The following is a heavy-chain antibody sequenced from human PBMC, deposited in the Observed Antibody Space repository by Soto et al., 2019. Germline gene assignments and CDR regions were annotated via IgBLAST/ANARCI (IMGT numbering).Heavy chain of an antibody. J-gene: IGHJ6*02. CDR1: GFTFSSYS. CDR3: ARDLVATIRYYYYGMDV. CDR2: ISSSSSYI. V-gene: IGHV3-21*01. Sequence: EVQLVESGGGLVKPGGSLRLSCAASGFTFSSYSMNWVRQAPGKGLEWVSSISSSSSYIYYADSVKGRFTISRDNAKNSLDLQMNSLRAEDTAVYYCARDLVATIRYYYYGMDVWGQGTTVTGSS. D-gene: IGHD5-12*01.